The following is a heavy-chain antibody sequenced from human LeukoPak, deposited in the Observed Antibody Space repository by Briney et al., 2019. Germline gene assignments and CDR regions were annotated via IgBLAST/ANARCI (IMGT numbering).Heavy chain of an antibody. CDR2: ISYDGSNK. J-gene: IGHJ5*02. V-gene: IGHV3-30*01. CDR3: ARAVMDSSTTSCYNWFGP. CDR1: GFTFSSYT. D-gene: IGHD2-2*01. Sequence: GGSLRLSCAASGFTFSSYTMHWVRQAPGKGLEWVAVISYDGSNKYYADSVKGRFTIARDNSKNTLDLQMNSLRAEDTAVYYCARAVMDSSTTSCYNWFGPWGQGALGTVPP.